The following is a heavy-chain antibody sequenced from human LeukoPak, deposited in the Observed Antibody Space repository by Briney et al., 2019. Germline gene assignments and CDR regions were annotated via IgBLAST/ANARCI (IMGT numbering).Heavy chain of an antibody. CDR3: ARQSEVPYYFDY. D-gene: IGHD1-14*01. J-gene: IGHJ4*02. V-gene: IGHV4-34*01. CDR2: INHSGST. Sequence: SETLSLTCAVYGGSFSGYYWSWIRQPPGKGLEWIGEINHSGSTNYNPSLKSRVTISVDTSKNQFSLKLSSVTAADTAVYYCARQSEVPYYFDYWGQGTLVTASS. CDR1: GGSFSGYY.